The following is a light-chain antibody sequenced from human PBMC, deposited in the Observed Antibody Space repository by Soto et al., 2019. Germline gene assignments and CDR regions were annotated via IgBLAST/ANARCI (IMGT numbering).Light chain of an antibody. J-gene: IGKJ4*01. CDR2: DAS. CDR1: QSISTY. Sequence: DIQMSQSPSSLSASIGDRITITCRASQSISTYLNWYQQKPGKAPRLLIYDASTLQNGVPSRFSGSGSATDYTLTINSLQPEDFATYYCQQSFITPPLTFGGGTTVEMK. CDR3: QQSFITPPLT. V-gene: IGKV1-39*01.